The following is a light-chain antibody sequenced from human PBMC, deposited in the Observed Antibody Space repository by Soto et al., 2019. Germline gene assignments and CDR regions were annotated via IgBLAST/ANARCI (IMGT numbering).Light chain of an antibody. CDR1: QSVLYSSNNKNY. J-gene: IGKJ1*01. Sequence: DIVMTQSPDSLAVSLGERATINCKSSQSVLYSSNNKNYLAWYQQKPGQPPKLLIYWASTRESGVPDRFSGSASGTDFTLTISSLQAEDVAVYYCQQYYSAPWRFGQGTKVEIK. V-gene: IGKV4-1*01. CDR3: QQYYSAPWR. CDR2: WAS.